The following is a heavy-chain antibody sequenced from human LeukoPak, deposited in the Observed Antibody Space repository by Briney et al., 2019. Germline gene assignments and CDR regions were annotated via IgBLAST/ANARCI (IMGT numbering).Heavy chain of an antibody. J-gene: IGHJ6*03. V-gene: IGHV4-4*02. CDR1: GGSISSSHW. Sequence: PSETLSLTCAVSGGSISSSHWGSGVRQPPGEGLGGIGEIYHSGSTNYNPSVKSRVTISVDKSKNHFSLKMSSVTAADTAVYYSARGGRYDSGYSSSFLYYYYYYYMDVWGKGTTVTVSS. CDR3: ARGGRYDSGYSSSFLYYYYYYYMDV. D-gene: IGHD6-13*01. CDR2: IYHSGST.